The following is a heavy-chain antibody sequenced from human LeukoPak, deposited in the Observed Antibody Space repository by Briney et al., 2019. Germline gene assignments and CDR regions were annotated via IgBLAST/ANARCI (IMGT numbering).Heavy chain of an antibody. Sequence: PGGSLRLSCAASGFTFSSYAMSWVRQAPGKGLEWVSAISGSGGSTYYADSVKGRFTISRDNAKNTLYLQMNSLRAEDAAVYYCARDYYDFWSGYPSGFGYWGQGTLVTVSS. J-gene: IGHJ4*02. CDR3: ARDYYDFWSGYPSGFGY. CDR2: ISGSGGST. V-gene: IGHV3-23*01. CDR1: GFTFSSYA. D-gene: IGHD3-3*01.